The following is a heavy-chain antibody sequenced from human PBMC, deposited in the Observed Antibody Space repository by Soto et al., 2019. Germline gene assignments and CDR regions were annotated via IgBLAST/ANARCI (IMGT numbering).Heavy chain of an antibody. J-gene: IGHJ6*02. Sequence: GGSLRLSCAASGFTFSSYGMHWVRQAPGKGLEWVAVIWYDGSNKYYADSVKGRFTISRDNSKNTLYLQMNSLRAEDTAVYYCAKAVEQQLVLGGMDVWGQGTTVNV. CDR1: GFTFSSYG. D-gene: IGHD6-13*01. CDR3: AKAVEQQLVLGGMDV. V-gene: IGHV3-33*06. CDR2: IWYDGSNK.